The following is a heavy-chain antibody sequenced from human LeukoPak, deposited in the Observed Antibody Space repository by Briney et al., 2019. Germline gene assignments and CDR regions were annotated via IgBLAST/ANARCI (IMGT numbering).Heavy chain of an antibody. J-gene: IGHJ4*02. CDR2: INHSGST. CDR1: GESFSGYY. Sequence: SETLSLTCAVYGESFSGYYWSWIRQPPGKGLEWIGEINHSGSTNYNPSLKSRVTISVDTSKNQFSLKLSSVTAADTAVYYCARSVGYYYRNFDYWGQGTLVTVSS. D-gene: IGHD3-22*01. CDR3: ARSVGYYYRNFDY. V-gene: IGHV4-34*01.